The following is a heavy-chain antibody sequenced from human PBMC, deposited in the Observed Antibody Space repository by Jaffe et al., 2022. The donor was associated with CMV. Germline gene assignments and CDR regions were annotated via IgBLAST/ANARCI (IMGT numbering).Heavy chain of an antibody. J-gene: IGHJ5*02. D-gene: IGHD2-2*01. CDR2: IYYSGST. CDR3: ASISIVVVPAAPSNWFDP. Sequence: QLQLQESGPGLVKPSETLSLTCTVSGGSISSSSYYWGWIRQPPGKGLEWIGSIYYSGSTYYNPSLKSRVTISVDTSKNQFSLKLSSVTAADTAVYYCASISIVVVPAAPSNWFDPWGQGTLVTVSS. CDR1: GGSISSSSYY. V-gene: IGHV4-39*01.